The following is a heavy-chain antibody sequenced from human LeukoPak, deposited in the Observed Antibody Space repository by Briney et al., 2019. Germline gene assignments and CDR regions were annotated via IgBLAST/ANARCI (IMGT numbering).Heavy chain of an antibody. CDR2: IKQDGSEK. J-gene: IGHJ5*02. Sequence: PGGSLRLSCAASGFTFSSYWMNWVRQAPGKGLEWVANIKQDGSEKYDVDSVKGRFTISRDNAKNSLYLQMNSLRVEDTAVYYCARDLFYGDYVSWGQGTLVTVSS. CDR3: ARDLFYGDYVS. V-gene: IGHV3-7*01. CDR1: GFTFSSYW. D-gene: IGHD4-17*01.